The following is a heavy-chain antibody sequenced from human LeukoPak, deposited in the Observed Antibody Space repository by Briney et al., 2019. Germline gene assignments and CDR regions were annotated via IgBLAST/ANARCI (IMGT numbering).Heavy chain of an antibody. CDR2: INHSGST. V-gene: IGHV4-34*01. CDR3: ASLAINYYDSSGYYHDAFDI. J-gene: IGHJ3*02. Sequence: SETLSLTCAVYGGSFSAYYWSWIRQPPGKGLEWIGEINHSGSTNYNPSLKSRVTISVDTSKNQFSLKLSSVTAADTAVYYCASLAINYYDSSGYYHDAFDIWGQGTMVTVSS. CDR1: GGSFSAYY. D-gene: IGHD3-22*01.